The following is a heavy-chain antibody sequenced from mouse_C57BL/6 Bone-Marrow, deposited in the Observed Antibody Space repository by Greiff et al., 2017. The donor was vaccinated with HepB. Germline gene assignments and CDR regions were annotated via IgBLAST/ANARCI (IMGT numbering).Heavy chain of an antibody. V-gene: IGHV1-69*01. Sequence: VQLQQSGAELVMPGASVKLSCKASGYTFTSYWMHWVKQRPGQGLEWIGEIDPSDSYTNYNQKFKGKSTLTVDKSSSTAYMQLSSLTSEDSAVYYCARGGWSRGFAYWGQGTLVTVSA. CDR1: GYTFTSYW. CDR3: ARGGWSRGFAY. D-gene: IGHD2-3*01. J-gene: IGHJ3*01. CDR2: IDPSDSYT.